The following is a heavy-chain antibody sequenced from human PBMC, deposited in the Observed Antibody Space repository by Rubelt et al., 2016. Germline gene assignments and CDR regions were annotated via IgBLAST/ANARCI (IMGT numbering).Heavy chain of an antibody. Sequence: QLQLQESGPGLVKPSETLSLTCTVSGGSISSSSYYWGWIRQPPGKGLEWIGSIYYSGSTYYNPSLKSRVTISLDTATNQFSLRLRSVTAADTAVYYCARRGRPPDAPFDDWGQGTLVTVSS. CDR2: IYYSGST. CDR3: ARRGRPPDAPFDD. J-gene: IGHJ4*02. CDR1: GGSISSSSYY. V-gene: IGHV4-39*01. D-gene: IGHD3-16*01.